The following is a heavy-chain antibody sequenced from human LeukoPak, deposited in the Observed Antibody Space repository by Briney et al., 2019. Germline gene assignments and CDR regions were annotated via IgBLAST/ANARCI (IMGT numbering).Heavy chain of an antibody. J-gene: IGHJ4*02. D-gene: IGHD2-2*01. V-gene: IGHV4-59*12. Sequence: SETLSLTCTVSGGSISSYYWSWIRQPPGKGLEWIAYISDIGSINYNPSLKSRVTISLDTSKNQFSLKLSSVTAADTAVYYCARTTKKPIINDIVVVPAAIVPGLYDYFDYWGQGTLVTVSS. CDR3: ARTTKKPIINDIVVVPAAIVPGLYDYFDY. CDR1: GGSISSYY. CDR2: ISDIGSI.